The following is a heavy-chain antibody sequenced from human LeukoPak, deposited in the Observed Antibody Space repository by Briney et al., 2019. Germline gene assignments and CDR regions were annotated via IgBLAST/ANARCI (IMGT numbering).Heavy chain of an antibody. CDR1: GFTFSSYW. V-gene: IGHV3-7*01. CDR3: ARDVLGYCSGGSCYHGMDV. Sequence: PGGSLRLSCAASGFTFSSYWMSWVRQAPVKGLEWVANIKQDGSEKYYVDSVKGRFTISRDNAKNSLYLQMNSLRAEDTAVYYCARDVLGYCSGGSCYHGMDVWGQGTTVTVSS. CDR2: IKQDGSEK. D-gene: IGHD2-15*01. J-gene: IGHJ6*02.